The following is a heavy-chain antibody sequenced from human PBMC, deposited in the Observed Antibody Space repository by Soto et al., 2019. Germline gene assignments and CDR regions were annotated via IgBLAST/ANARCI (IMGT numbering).Heavy chain of an antibody. D-gene: IGHD3-22*01. V-gene: IGHV1-69*02. Sequence: ASVKVSCKASGGTFSSYTISWVRRAPGQGLEWMGRIIPILGIANYAQKFQGRVTITADKSTSTAYMELSSLRSEDTAVYYCASPPHSSGDYYSSVGEPWAQGTLVTVSS. CDR3: ASPPHSSGDYYSSVGEP. CDR2: IIPILGIA. J-gene: IGHJ5*02. CDR1: GGTFSSYT.